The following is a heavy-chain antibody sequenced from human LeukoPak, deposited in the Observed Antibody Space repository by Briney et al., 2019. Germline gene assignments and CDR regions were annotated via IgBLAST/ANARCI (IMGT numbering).Heavy chain of an antibody. Sequence: GGSLRLSCAASGLTASHNVTNATSWVRHAPGKGLEWVSGITTSGSTYYADSVKGRFTISRENSNNTLYLHMDSLRAEDTAVYYCAKAPVWNYYYGLDVWGQGTTVTVSS. CDR1: GLTASHNVTNA. J-gene: IGHJ6*02. CDR3: AKAPVWNYYYGLDV. CDR2: ITTSGST. V-gene: IGHV3-23*01. D-gene: IGHD2-21*01.